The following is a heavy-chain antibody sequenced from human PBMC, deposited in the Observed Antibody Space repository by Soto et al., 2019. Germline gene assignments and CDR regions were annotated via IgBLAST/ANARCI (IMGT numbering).Heavy chain of an antibody. J-gene: IGHJ4*02. V-gene: IGHV1-46*01. Sequence: GASVKVSCEASRYTYTSYYLQWLRQAPGQGIEWMGIINPSGGSTSYAQKFQATVTMTRDTSTSTVYMALSSLRSEDTAVYYCARDGSWLQLSGGPAHQYYFDYWGQGTLVTVSS. CDR3: ARDGSWLQLSGGPAHQYYFDY. CDR2: INPSGGST. CDR1: RYTYTSYY. D-gene: IGHD5-12*01.